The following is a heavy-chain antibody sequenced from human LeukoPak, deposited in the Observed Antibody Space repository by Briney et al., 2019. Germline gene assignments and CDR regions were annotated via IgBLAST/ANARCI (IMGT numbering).Heavy chain of an antibody. D-gene: IGHD3-3*01. CDR1: GYTFTSYG. Sequence: ASVKVSCKASGYTFTSYGISWVRQAPGQGLEWMGWISAYNGNTNYAQKLQGRVTMTTDTSTSTAYMELRSLRSDDTAVYYCARVATIFGVVTPEDYWGQGTLVTVSS. J-gene: IGHJ4*02. CDR2: ISAYNGNT. V-gene: IGHV1-18*01. CDR3: ARVATIFGVVTPEDY.